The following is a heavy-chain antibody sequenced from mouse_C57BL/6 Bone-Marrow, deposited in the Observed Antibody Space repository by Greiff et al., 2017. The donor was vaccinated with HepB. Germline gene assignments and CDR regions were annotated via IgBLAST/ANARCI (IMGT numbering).Heavy chain of an antibody. V-gene: IGHV1-62-2*01. D-gene: IGHD2-5*01. CDR1: GYTFTEYT. J-gene: IGHJ1*03. Sequence: QVQLKESGAELVKPGASVKLSCKASGYTFTEYTIHWVKQRSGQGLEWIGWFYPGSGSIKYNEKFKDKATLTADKSSSTVYMELSRLTSEDSAVYFCARHEAYYSNYAWYFDVWGTGTTVTVSS. CDR3: ARHEAYYSNYAWYFDV. CDR2: FYPGSGSI.